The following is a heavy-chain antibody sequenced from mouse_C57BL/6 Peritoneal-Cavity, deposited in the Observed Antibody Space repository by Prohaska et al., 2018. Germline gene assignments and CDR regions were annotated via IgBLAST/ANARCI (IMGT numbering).Heavy chain of an antibody. CDR3: TRRGFSDY. V-gene: IGHV1-15*01. CDR2: IDPETGGT. CDR1: GYTFTDYE. Sequence: QVQLQQSGAELVRPGASVTLSCKASGYTFTDYEMHWVKQTPVHGLEWIGAIDPETGGTAYNQKFKGKVILTADKSSSTAYMELRSLTSEDSAVYYCTRRGFSDYWGQGTTLTVSS. J-gene: IGHJ2*01.